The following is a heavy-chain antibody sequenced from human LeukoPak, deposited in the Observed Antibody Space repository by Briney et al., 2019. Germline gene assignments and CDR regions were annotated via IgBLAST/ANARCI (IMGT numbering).Heavy chain of an antibody. D-gene: IGHD3-10*01. V-gene: IGHV4-34*01. Sequence: SETLSLTCAVYGGSFSGYHWSWIRQPPGKGLEWIGEINHSGSTNYNPSLKSRVTISVDTSKNQFSLKLSSVTAADTAVYYCARGGSNYYGSGSYRRNWFDPWGQGTLVTVSS. CDR1: GGSFSGYH. J-gene: IGHJ5*02. CDR2: INHSGST. CDR3: ARGGSNYYGSGSYRRNWFDP.